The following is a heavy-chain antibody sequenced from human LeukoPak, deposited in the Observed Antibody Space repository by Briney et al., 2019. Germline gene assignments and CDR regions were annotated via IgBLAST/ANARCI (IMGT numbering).Heavy chain of an antibody. CDR1: GFVFGHSW. Sequence: GGSLRLSCEASGFVFGHSWMSWVRQAPAKGLEWVANINLDGSEINYLDSLTGRLTISRDNAKDSLYLQMNGLRAEDTAVYFCVRDRGYSTFDYWGQGTLVTVSS. J-gene: IGHJ4*02. CDR2: INLDGSEI. CDR3: VRDRGYSTFDY. V-gene: IGHV3-7*03. D-gene: IGHD3-22*01.